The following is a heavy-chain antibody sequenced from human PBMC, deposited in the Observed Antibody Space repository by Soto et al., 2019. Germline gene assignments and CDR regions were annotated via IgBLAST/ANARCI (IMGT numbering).Heavy chain of an antibody. CDR3: ARSSITPRLFMYPFDY. CDR2: IYYDGNT. Sequence: SETLSITCTVSGGSITSSSHYWGWIRQPPGKGLECIGNIYYDGNTYYNPSLKSRVTISLDTSKNQFSLRLNSVTAADTAVYYCARSSITPRLFMYPFDYWGQGTLVTVSS. V-gene: IGHV4-39*01. CDR1: GGSITSSSHY. J-gene: IGHJ4*02. D-gene: IGHD6-6*01.